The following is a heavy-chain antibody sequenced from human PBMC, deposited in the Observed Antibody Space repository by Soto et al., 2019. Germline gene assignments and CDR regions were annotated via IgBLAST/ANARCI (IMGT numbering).Heavy chain of an antibody. CDR1: GFTFSTYA. CDR2: TSYNGRNQ. D-gene: IGHD5-18*01. CDR3: ARDRGFSYGLDY. Sequence: GGSLRLSCAASGFTFSTYAMHWVRRAPGKGLDWVAVTSYNGRNQYYADSVKGRFTISRDNSRNTVYLQMSSLRAEDTAVYYCARDRGFSYGLDYWGQGTLVTVSS. V-gene: IGHV3-30*04. J-gene: IGHJ4*02.